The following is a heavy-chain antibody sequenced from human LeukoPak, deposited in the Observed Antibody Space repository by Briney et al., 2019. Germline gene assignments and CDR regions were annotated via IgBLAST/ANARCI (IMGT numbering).Heavy chain of an antibody. CDR1: GYTFTGYY. CDR2: INPNSGGT. Sequence: ASVKVSCKASGYTFTGYYMHWVRQAPGQGLEWRGWINPNSGGTNYAQKFQGRVTMTRDTSISTAYMELSRLRSDDTAVYYCARDPMYYYDSGSYYTHNWFDPWGQGTLVTVSS. J-gene: IGHJ5*02. CDR3: ARDPMYYYDSGSYYTHNWFDP. D-gene: IGHD3-10*01. V-gene: IGHV1-2*02.